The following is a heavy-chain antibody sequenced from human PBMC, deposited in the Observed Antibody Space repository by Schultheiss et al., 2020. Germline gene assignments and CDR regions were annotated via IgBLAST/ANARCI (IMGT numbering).Heavy chain of an antibody. Sequence: GGSLRLSCAASGFTVSSNYMSWVRQAPGKGLEWVSVIYSCGSTYYADSVKGRFTISRDNSKNTLYLQMNSLRAEDTAVYYCAKRATSSWYLLNWGQGTLVTVSS. CDR1: GFTVSSNY. D-gene: IGHD6-13*01. CDR3: AKRATSSWYLLN. V-gene: IGHV3-66*03. J-gene: IGHJ4*02. CDR2: IYSCGST.